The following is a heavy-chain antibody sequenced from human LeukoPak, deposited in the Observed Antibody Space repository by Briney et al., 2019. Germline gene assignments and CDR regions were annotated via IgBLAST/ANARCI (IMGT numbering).Heavy chain of an antibody. CDR1: GFTFSGSG. V-gene: IGHV3-73*01. D-gene: IGHD3-22*01. CDR3: TTFGIVDDY. CDR2: IRSKANSYAR. Sequence: GGSLRLSCAASGFTFSGSGMHWVRQASGRGLEWVGGIRSKANSYARVYAASVKGRFTISRDDSKNTAYLQMNSLKTEDTAIYYCTTFGIVDDYWGQGTLVTVSS. J-gene: IGHJ4*02.